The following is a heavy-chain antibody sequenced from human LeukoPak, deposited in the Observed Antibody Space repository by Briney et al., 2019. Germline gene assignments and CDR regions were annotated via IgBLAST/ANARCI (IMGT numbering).Heavy chain of an antibody. CDR3: AGLSPTVRWAEGFDY. J-gene: IGHJ4*02. CDR2: IYPGDSDT. Sequence: GESLKISCKGSGYSFTSYWIGWVRQMPGKGLEWMGIIYPGDSDTRYSPSFQGQVTISADKSISTAYLQWSSLKASDTAMYYCAGLSPTVRWAEGFDYWGQGTLVTVSS. CDR1: GYSFTSYW. D-gene: IGHD4-23*01. V-gene: IGHV5-51*01.